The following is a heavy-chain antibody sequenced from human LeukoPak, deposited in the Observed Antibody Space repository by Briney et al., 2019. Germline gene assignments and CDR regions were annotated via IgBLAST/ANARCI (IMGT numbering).Heavy chain of an antibody. D-gene: IGHD3-10*01. Sequence: SQTLSLTCAVSGGSISSGGYSWSWIRQPPGKGLEWIGYIYHSGSTYYNPSLKSRVTISVDRSKNQFSLKLSSVTAADTAVYYCARTYGSGSYYTHWGQGTLVTVSS. CDR1: GGSISSGGYS. CDR3: ARTYGSGSYYTH. J-gene: IGHJ4*02. V-gene: IGHV4-30-2*01. CDR2: IYHSGST.